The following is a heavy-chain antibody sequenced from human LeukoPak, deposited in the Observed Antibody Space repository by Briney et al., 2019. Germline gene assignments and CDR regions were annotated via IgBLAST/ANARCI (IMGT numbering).Heavy chain of an antibody. CDR3: AKDRRGYSGYGYDYDGTDV. Sequence: GGSLRLPCAGSELTFSFYAMTWVRQAPGKGLEWVSGISGSGGSTHYADSVKGRFTISRDNSKNTLYLQMNSLRAEYTAVYYCAKDRRGYSGYGYDYDGTDVWGQGTTVTVSS. J-gene: IGHJ6*02. CDR2: ISGSGGST. CDR1: ELTFSFYA. V-gene: IGHV3-23*01. D-gene: IGHD5-12*01.